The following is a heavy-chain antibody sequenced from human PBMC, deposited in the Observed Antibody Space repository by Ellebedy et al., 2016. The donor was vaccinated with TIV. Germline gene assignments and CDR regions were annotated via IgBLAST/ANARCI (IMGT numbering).Heavy chain of an antibody. CDR2: INHSGST. CDR1: GGSFSGYY. CDR3: AKSTGAIFDY. J-gene: IGHJ4*02. V-gene: IGHV4-34*01. Sequence: SETLSLXCAVYGGSFSGYYWSWIRQPPGKGLEWIGEINHSGSTNYNPSLKSRVTISVDTSKNQFSLKLSSVTAADTAVYYCAKSTGAIFDYWGQGTLVTVSS. D-gene: IGHD2-2*01.